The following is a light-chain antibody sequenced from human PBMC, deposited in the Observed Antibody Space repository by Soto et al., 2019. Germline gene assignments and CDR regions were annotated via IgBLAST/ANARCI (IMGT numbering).Light chain of an antibody. CDR2: WAS. Sequence: DIVLTQSPDSLAVSLGERATINCKSSQSVLYSSNNKNYLAWYQQKPGQPPKLLIYWASTRESGVPDRFSGSGSGRDFTLTISSLQADDVAVYYCQQFLSTPLTFGGGTKVEIK. CDR3: QQFLSTPLT. J-gene: IGKJ4*01. CDR1: QSVLYSSNNKNY. V-gene: IGKV4-1*01.